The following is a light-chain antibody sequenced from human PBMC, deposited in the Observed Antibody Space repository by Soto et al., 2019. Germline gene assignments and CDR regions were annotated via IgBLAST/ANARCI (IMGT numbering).Light chain of an antibody. CDR1: QSVTSSY. CDR2: GAS. V-gene: IGKV3-20*01. CDR3: QQCGSSPPWT. J-gene: IGKJ1*01. Sequence: EIVLTQSPGTLSLSPGERATLSCRASQSVTSSYLAWYQHKRGQAPRLLIYGASNRATGIPDRFSGSGSGTDFTLTISRLEPEDFAVYYCQQCGSSPPWTFGQGTKVEIK.